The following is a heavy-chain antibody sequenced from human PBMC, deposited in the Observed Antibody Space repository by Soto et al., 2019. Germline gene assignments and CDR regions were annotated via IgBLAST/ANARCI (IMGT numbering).Heavy chain of an antibody. D-gene: IGHD3-10*01. J-gene: IGHJ4*02. Sequence: SETLSLTCTVSGGSISSYYWSWIRQPPGKGLEWIGYIYYSGSTNYNPSLKSRVTISVDTSKNQFSLKLSSVTAADTAVYYCARSTGWFGVEESSYYFDYWGQGTLVTVSS. V-gene: IGHV4-59*01. CDR3: ARSTGWFGVEESSYYFDY. CDR2: IYYSGST. CDR1: GGSISSYY.